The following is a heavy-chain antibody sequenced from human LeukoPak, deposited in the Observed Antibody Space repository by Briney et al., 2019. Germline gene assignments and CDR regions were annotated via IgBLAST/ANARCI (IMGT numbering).Heavy chain of an antibody. D-gene: IGHD1-26*01. V-gene: IGHV3-48*01. CDR1: GFTFSSYS. CDR3: AREARGSELVGAALYYYYYGMDV. CDR2: ISSSSSTI. Sequence: GGSLRLSCAASGFTFSSYSMNWVRQAPGKGLEWVSYISSSSSTIYYADSVKGRFTISRDNAKNSLYLQMNSLRAEDTAVYYCAREARGSELVGAALYYYYYGMDVWGQGTTDTVSS. J-gene: IGHJ6*02.